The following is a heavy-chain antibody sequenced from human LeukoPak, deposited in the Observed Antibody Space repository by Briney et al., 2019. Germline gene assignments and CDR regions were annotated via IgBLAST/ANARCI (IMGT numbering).Heavy chain of an antibody. Sequence: PGGSLRLSCAASGFTFSDYYMTWIRQAPGKGLEWVSYISSSSSTIYYADSVKGRFTISRDNAKNSLYLQMNSLRAEDTAVYYCARDLHSGSYGASLPGYWGQGTLVTVSS. J-gene: IGHJ4*02. V-gene: IGHV3-11*01. CDR1: GFTFSDYY. D-gene: IGHD1-26*01. CDR3: ARDLHSGSYGASLPGY. CDR2: ISSSSSTI.